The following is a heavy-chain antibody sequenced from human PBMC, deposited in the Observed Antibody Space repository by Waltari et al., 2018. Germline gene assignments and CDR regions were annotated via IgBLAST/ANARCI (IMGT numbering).Heavy chain of an antibody. D-gene: IGHD3-9*01. CDR3: AKAGDDILTGYYYYYYGMDV. V-gene: IGHV3-23*01. CDR2: ISGSGGST. Sequence: EVQLLESGGGLVQPGGSLRLSCAASGFTFSSYAMSWVRQAPGKGLGWVSAISGSGGSTYYADSVKGRFTISRDKTKNALDLQMNSLRAEDTAVYYGAKAGDDILTGYYYYYYGMDVWGQGTTVTVSS. CDR1: GFTFSSYA. J-gene: IGHJ6*02.